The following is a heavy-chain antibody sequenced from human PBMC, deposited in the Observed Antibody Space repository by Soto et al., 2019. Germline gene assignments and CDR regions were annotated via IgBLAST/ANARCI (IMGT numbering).Heavy chain of an antibody. J-gene: IGHJ4*02. CDR3: ARGESLWE. CDR2: ISIHNRNT. Sequence: QVQLVQSGTEVKKPGASVKVSCKASGYSFPSYGISWVRQAPGQGLEWMGWISIHNRNTYYAEKFRCRVTMTADTSTTTSHLELRSRRSDDTAVYYCARGESLWEWGQGTLVTVSS. CDR1: GYSFPSYG. D-gene: IGHD3-16*01. V-gene: IGHV1-18*01.